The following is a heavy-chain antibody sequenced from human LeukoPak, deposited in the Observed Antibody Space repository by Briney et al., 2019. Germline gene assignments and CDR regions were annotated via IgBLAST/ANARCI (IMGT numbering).Heavy chain of an antibody. Sequence: SETLSLTCTVSGGSISSGGYYWSWIRQPPGKGLEWIGEINHSGSTNYNPSLKSRVTISVDTSKNQFSLKLSSVTAADTAVYYCARGRRPHYGSGIANWFDPWGREPWSPSPQ. CDR1: GGSISSGGYY. J-gene: IGHJ5*02. CDR2: INHSGST. CDR3: ARGRRPHYGSGIANWFDP. D-gene: IGHD3-10*01. V-gene: IGHV4-39*07.